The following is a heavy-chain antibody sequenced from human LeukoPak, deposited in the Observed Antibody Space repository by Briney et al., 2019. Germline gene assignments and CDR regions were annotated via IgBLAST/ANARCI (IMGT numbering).Heavy chain of an antibody. Sequence: GGSLRLSCAASGLIVNSNYMSWVRQAPRKGLEWVSVVSGSGSSTDYADSVKGRFTISRDNSKNTLYLQMSSLSAEDTAVYYCAKMNVLTGYYTPNFDFWGQGTLVTVSS. J-gene: IGHJ4*02. CDR2: VSGSGSST. D-gene: IGHD3-9*01. CDR1: GLIVNSNY. CDR3: AKMNVLTGYYTPNFDF. V-gene: IGHV3-23*01.